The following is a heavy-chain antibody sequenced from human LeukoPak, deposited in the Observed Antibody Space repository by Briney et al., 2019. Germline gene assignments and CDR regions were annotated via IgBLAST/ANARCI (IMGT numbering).Heavy chain of an antibody. CDR3: ARTTRISRRPFDY. V-gene: IGHV4-39*07. D-gene: IGHD2/OR15-2a*01. CDR1: GGSISSSSYY. CDR2: INHSGGT. Sequence: PSETLSLTCTVSGGSISSSSYYWGWIRQPPGKGLEWIGEINHSGGTNYNPSLKSRVTISVDTSKNQFSLKLSSVTAADTAVYYCARTTRISRRPFDYWGQGTLVTVSS. J-gene: IGHJ4*02.